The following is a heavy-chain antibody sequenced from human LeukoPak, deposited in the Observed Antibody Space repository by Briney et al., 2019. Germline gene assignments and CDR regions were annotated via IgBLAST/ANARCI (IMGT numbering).Heavy chain of an antibody. J-gene: IGHJ3*02. Sequence: GGPLRLSCAASGFTFSSYAMSWVRQAPGKGLEWVSAISGSGGSTYYADSVKGRFTISRDNSKNTLFLQMNSLRVEGTAVYYCAKGGYYDSSGYYHGAFDIWGQGTTVTVSS. V-gene: IGHV3-23*01. D-gene: IGHD3-22*01. CDR3: AKGGYYDSSGYYHGAFDI. CDR2: ISGSGGST. CDR1: GFTFSSYA.